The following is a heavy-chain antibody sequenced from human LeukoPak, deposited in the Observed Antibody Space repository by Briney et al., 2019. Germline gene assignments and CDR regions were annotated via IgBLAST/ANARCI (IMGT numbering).Heavy chain of an antibody. CDR2: IKQDGSEK. V-gene: IGHV3-7*05. J-gene: IGHJ4*02. CDR1: GFTFSSYW. Sequence: PGGPLRLSCAASGFTFSSYWMSWVRQAPGKGLERVANIKQDGSEKYYVDSVKGRFTISRDNAKNSLYLQMNSLRAEDTAVYCCARSGYDSSGYPRYWGQGTLVTVSS. D-gene: IGHD3-22*01. CDR3: ARSGYDSSGYPRY.